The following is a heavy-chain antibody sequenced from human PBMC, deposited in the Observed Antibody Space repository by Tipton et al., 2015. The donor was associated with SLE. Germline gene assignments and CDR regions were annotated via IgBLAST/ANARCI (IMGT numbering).Heavy chain of an antibody. CDR1: GFTFSSYA. CDR2: ISYDGSNK. Sequence: SLRLSCAASGFTFSSYAMHWVRQAPGKGLEWVAVISYDGSNKYYADSVKGRFTISRDNSKNTLYLQMNSLRAEDTAVYYCASSLLTVFAGFDYWGQGTLVTVSP. J-gene: IGHJ4*02. V-gene: IGHV3-30*04. CDR3: ASSLLTVFAGFDY. D-gene: IGHD3-3*01.